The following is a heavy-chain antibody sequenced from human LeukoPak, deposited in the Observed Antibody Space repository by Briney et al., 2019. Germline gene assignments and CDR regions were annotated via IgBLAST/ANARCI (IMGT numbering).Heavy chain of an antibody. Sequence: ASVKVSCKASGYTFTSYYTHWVRQAPGQGLEWMGIINPSGGSTSYAQKFQGRVTMTRDTSTSTVYMELSSLRSEDTAVYYCATSHIVVVTAPRDWFRIDYWGQGTLVTVSS. D-gene: IGHD2-21*02. J-gene: IGHJ4*02. V-gene: IGHV1-46*01. CDR3: ATSHIVVVTAPRDWFRIDY. CDR1: GYTFTSYY. CDR2: INPSGGST.